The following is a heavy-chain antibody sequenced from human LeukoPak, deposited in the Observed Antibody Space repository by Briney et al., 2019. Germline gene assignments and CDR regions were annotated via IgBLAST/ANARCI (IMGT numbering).Heavy chain of an antibody. D-gene: IGHD6-19*01. Sequence: SETLSLTCAVYGGSFSGYYWSWIRQPPGKGLEWIGEINHSGSTNYNPSLKSRVTISVDTSKNQFSLKLSSVTAADTAVYYWAKKCFSQWGRDVWGQGTTVTVSS. CDR2: INHSGST. V-gene: IGHV4-34*01. CDR3: AKKCFSQWGRDV. CDR1: GGSFSGYY. J-gene: IGHJ6*02.